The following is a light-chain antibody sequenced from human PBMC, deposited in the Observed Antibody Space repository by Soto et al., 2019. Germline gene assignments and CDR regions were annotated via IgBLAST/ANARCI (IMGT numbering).Light chain of an antibody. Sequence: EIVMTQSPVTLSVSPGERVTLSCRASQSVSSNLAWYQQKPGQAPRLLIYGASTRATAIPARFSGSGSGTECTLTISSLQSEDFAVYYCQQYNNWPGWAFGQGTKVE. V-gene: IGKV3-15*01. CDR1: QSVSSN. J-gene: IGKJ1*01. CDR3: QQYNNWPGWA. CDR2: GAS.